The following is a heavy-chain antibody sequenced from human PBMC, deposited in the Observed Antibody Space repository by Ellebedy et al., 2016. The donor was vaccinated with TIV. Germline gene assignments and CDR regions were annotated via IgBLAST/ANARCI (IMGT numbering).Heavy chain of an antibody. CDR3: ARHCGTGYSYYFDY. J-gene: IGHJ4*02. D-gene: IGHD3/OR15-3a*01. CDR2: IYYSGST. Sequence: MPSETLSLTCTVSGGAISSYYWSWIRQPPGKGLEGRGYIYYSGSTNYNHSLKSRVTISVDTSKKQFSLNLSSMTAADTAVYYCARHCGTGYSYYFDYWGQGTLVTVSS. V-gene: IGHV4-59*08. CDR1: GGAISSYY.